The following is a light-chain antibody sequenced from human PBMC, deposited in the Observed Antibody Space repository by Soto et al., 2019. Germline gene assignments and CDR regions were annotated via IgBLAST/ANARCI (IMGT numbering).Light chain of an antibody. Sequence: EIVLTQSPGTLSLSPGERATLFCRASQSISRSYIAWYQQKPGQAPRLLISSASSRATGVPDRFSGSGSGTDFTLTISRLEPEDLAVYYCQQYNDWPRTFGQGTKVDIK. J-gene: IGKJ1*01. CDR3: QQYNDWPRT. CDR1: QSISRSY. CDR2: SAS. V-gene: IGKV3-20*01.